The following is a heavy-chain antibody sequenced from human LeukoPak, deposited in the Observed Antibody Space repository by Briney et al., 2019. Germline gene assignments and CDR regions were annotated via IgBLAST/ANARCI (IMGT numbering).Heavy chain of an antibody. Sequence: GASVKVSCKTSGYTFTGYYMHWVRQAPGQGLEWMGWINPNSGGTNYAQKFQGRVTMTRDTSISTAYMELSRLRSDDTAVYYRARDSGSGWYFGDFQHWGQGTLVTVSS. V-gene: IGHV1-2*02. CDR3: ARDSGSGWYFGDFQH. CDR1: GYTFTGYY. J-gene: IGHJ1*01. D-gene: IGHD6-19*01. CDR2: INPNSGGT.